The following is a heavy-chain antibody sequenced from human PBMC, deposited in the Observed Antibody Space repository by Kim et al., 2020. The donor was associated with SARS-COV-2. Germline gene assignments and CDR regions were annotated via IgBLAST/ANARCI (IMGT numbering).Heavy chain of an antibody. V-gene: IGHV3-30*07. D-gene: IGHD1-7*01. Sequence: VKGRFTISGSNSKNTMNLQMNSLRAEETAVYYCARSYNWNLGRYYGMDVWGQGTTVTVSS. CDR3: ARSYNWNLGRYYGMDV. J-gene: IGHJ6*02.